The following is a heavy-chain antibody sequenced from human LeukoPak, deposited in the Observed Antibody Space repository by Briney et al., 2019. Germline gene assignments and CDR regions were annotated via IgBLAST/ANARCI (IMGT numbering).Heavy chain of an antibody. V-gene: IGHV3-11*01. CDR2: ISNSDSNI. J-gene: IGHJ5*02. CDR1: GFTFSDYY. Sequence: PGGSLRLSCVASGFTFSDYYMSWIRQAPGKGLEWVSYISNSDSNIYYADSVKGRFTISRDNAKNSLYLQMNSLRAEDTAVYYCARQLIDFGERGWFDPWGQGTLVTVSS. CDR3: ARQLIDFGERGWFDP. D-gene: IGHD3-10*01.